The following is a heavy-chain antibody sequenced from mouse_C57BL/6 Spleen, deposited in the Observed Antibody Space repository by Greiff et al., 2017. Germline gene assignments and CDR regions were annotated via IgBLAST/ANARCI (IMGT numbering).Heavy chain of an antibody. V-gene: IGHV5-17*01. CDR3: ARPHYGSSYAWFAY. CDR1: GFTFSDYG. J-gene: IGHJ3*01. CDR2: ISSGSSTI. D-gene: IGHD1-1*01. Sequence: EVHLVESGGGLVKPGGSLKLSCAASGFTFSDYGMHWVRQAPEKGLEWVAYISSGSSTIYYADTVKGRFTISRDNAKNTLFLQMTSLRSEDTAMYYCARPHYGSSYAWFAYWGQGTLVTVSA.